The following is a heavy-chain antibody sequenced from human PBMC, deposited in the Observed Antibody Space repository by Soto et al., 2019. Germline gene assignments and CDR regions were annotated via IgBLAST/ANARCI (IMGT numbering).Heavy chain of an antibody. CDR2: INPNSGGT. D-gene: IGHD1-26*01. CDR3: ARGGTYADALHI. V-gene: IGHV1-2*04. J-gene: IGHJ3*02. CDR1: GYSFTDYY. Sequence: QVQLVQSGAEVKKPGASVKVSCKASGYSFTDYYMHWVRQAPGQGLEWMGWINPNSGGTNYAQKLQGWVTMTRDTSISTAYMELSRLRSDDTAVYYCARGGTYADALHIWGQGTMVTVSS.